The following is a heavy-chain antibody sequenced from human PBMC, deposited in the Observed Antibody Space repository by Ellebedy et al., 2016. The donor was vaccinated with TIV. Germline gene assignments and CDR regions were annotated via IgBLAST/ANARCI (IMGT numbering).Heavy chain of an antibody. D-gene: IGHD2-21*01. J-gene: IGHJ4*02. CDR3: ARESGPGYFYFY. CDR2: INVGSGKT. V-gene: IGHV1-3*01. Sequence: ASVKVSCKASGGIFRSNAVSWVRQAPGQGLDWMGWINVGSGKTIYSQKFQGRVTISRDTSASTLYMELSRLRSEDTAVYYCARESGPGYFYFYWGQGTLVTVSS. CDR1: GGIFRSNA.